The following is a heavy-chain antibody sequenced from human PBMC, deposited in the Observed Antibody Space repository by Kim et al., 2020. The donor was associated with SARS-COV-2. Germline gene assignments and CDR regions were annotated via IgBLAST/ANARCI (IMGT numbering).Heavy chain of an antibody. CDR3: ARDSYYDSSGYISWGGVTNVFYHGMDV. CDR1: GASVSRSDYH. J-gene: IGHJ6*02. V-gene: IGHV4-61*08. Sequence: SETLSLTCTVSGASVSRSDYHWTRIRQPPGKGLEWIGTIYDSVNTDFNPSLKSRVTISVDTSKNQFSLKLTSVTAADTAVHYCARDSYYDSSGYISWGGVTNVFYHGMDVWGQGTTVAVSS. D-gene: IGHD3-22*01. CDR2: IYDSVNT.